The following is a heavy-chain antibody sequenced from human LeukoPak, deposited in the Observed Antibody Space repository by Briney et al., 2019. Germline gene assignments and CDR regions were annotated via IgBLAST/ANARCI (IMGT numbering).Heavy chain of an antibody. CDR2: IYYSGST. D-gene: IGHD6-19*01. CDR3: ARRLAVTDAFDI. CDR1: GGSIGSYY. Sequence: SETLSLTCTVSGGSIGSYYWSWIRQPPGKGLEWIGYIYYSGSTNYNPSLKSRVTISVDTSKNQFSLKLSSVTAADTAVYYCARRLAVTDAFDIWGQGTMVTVSS. V-gene: IGHV4-59*08. J-gene: IGHJ3*02.